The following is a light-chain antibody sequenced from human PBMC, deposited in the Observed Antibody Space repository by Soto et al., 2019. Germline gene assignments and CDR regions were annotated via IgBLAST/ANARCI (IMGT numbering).Light chain of an antibody. Sequence: DIQMTQSPSSLSASVGDRVTITCQARQDISNYLNWYQQKPGKAPKLLIYDASNLETGVPSRFSGSGSGTDFTFTISSLQPEDIATYYCQQYDNLPPYNFGQGTKLEIK. CDR2: DAS. CDR3: QQYDNLPPYN. J-gene: IGKJ2*01. CDR1: QDISNY. V-gene: IGKV1-33*01.